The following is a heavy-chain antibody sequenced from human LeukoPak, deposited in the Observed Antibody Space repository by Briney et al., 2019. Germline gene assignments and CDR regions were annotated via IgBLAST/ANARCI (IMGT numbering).Heavy chain of an antibody. J-gene: IGHJ3*02. D-gene: IGHD3-10*01. CDR2: IYTSGST. V-gene: IGHV4-4*07. CDR3: VRVSDQIGAFGEESEAFDI. Sequence: PSETLSLTCTVSGGSISSYYWAWIRQPAGKGLDWIGRIYTSGSTNYNPSLKSRVTMSVDTSKNQFSLKVNSMTAADTAVYYCVRVSDQIGAFGEESEAFDIWGQGTMVTVSS. CDR1: GGSISSYY.